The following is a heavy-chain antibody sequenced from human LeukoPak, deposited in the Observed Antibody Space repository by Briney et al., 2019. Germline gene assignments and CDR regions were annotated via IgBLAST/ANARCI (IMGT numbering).Heavy chain of an antibody. V-gene: IGHV3-23*01. CDR1: GFTFSSHG. CDR3: ARLSYDSGTHYTCYEY. J-gene: IGHJ4*02. D-gene: IGHD3-10*01. Sequence: GGSLRLSCAASGFTFSSHGTNWVRQAPGKGLEWVSGISPSGGITYYTDSVKGRFTISRDNAKNSVYLQMNSLRADDTAVYYCARLSYDSGTHYTCYEYWGQGTLVTVSS. CDR2: ISPSGGIT.